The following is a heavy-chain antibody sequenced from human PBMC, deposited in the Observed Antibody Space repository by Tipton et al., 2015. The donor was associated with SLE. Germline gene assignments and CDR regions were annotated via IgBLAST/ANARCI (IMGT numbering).Heavy chain of an antibody. J-gene: IGHJ3*01. CDR1: GGSLSSYY. Sequence: TLSLTCTVSGGSLSSYYWSWIRQPPGKGLEWIGYIYYTGNTNYNPSLKSRVTMSVDTSKSQFSLKLTFVSAADTAIYYCARMGLCTTTTCNEGAFDVWGQGSMVTVSS. V-gene: IGHV4-59*01. CDR2: IYYTGNT. D-gene: IGHD2-2*01. CDR3: ARMGLCTTTTCNEGAFDV.